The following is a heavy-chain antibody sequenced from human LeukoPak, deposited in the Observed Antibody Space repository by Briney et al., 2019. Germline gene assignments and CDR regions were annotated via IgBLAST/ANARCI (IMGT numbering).Heavy chain of an antibody. V-gene: IGHV3-30*02. CDR1: TFTFSDYG. CDR2: IRNDGAKT. Sequence: GGSLRLSCVGSTFTFSDYGMHWVRQAPGKGLEWVAFIRNDGAKTYYADSAKGRFTIPRDNSRNTLYLQMNSLTAEDTAVFYCAKDGVILAPGVYWYMDVWGRGTTVTVSS. CDR3: AKDGVILAPGVYWYMDV. D-gene: IGHD3-16*02. J-gene: IGHJ6*03.